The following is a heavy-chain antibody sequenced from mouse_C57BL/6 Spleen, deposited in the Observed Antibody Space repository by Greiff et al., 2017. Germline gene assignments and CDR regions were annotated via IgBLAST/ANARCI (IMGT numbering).Heavy chain of an antibody. J-gene: IGHJ3*01. CDR1: GYTFTSYW. Sequence: VQLQQPGAELVKPGASVKMSCKASGYTFTSYWITWVKQRPGQGLEWIGDIYPASGSTNYNEKFKSKATLTVDTSSSTAYMQLSSLTSEDSAVYYCARRACYYAWFAYWGQGTLVTVSA. CDR3: ARRACYYAWFAY. CDR2: IYPASGST. V-gene: IGHV1-55*01. D-gene: IGHD1-1*01.